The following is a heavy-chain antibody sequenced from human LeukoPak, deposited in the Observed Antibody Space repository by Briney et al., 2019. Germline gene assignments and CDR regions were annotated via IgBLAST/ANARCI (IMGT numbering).Heavy chain of an antibody. V-gene: IGHV3-30-3*01. CDR3: AKDSRGFDY. CDR1: GFTFSSYA. J-gene: IGHJ4*02. Sequence: GGCLRLSCAASGFTFSSYAMHWVRQAPGKGLEWVAVISYDGSNKYYADSVKGRFTISRDNSKNTLYLQMNSLRAEDTAVYYCAKDSRGFDYWGQGTLVTVSS. CDR2: ISYDGSNK.